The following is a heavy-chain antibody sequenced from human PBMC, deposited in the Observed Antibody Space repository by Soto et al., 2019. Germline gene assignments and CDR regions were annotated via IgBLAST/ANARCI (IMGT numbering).Heavy chain of an antibody. J-gene: IGHJ4*02. CDR1: GFTFSSYA. CDR2: ISYDGSNK. D-gene: IGHD6-19*01. V-gene: IGHV3-30-3*01. CDR3: ARDYSSGWLDY. Sequence: PGGTLRLSCAASGFTFSSYAMHWVRQAPGKGLEWVAVISYDGSNKYYADSVKGRFTISRDNSKNTRYLQMNSLRAEDTAVYYCARDYSSGWLDYWGQGTLVTVS.